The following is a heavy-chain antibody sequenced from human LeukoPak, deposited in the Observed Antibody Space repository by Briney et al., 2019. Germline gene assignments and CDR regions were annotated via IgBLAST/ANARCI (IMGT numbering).Heavy chain of an antibody. CDR2: ISSSGSTI. CDR1: GFTFSDYY. CDR3: ARAYGSWPQEDGFDY. D-gene: IGHD3-10*01. V-gene: IGHV3-11*01. Sequence: PGGSLRLSCAASGFTFSDYYMSRIRQAPGKGLEWVSYISSSGSTIYYADSVKGRFTISRDNAKNSLYLQMNSLRAEDTAVYYCARAYGSWPQEDGFDYWGQGTLVTVSS. J-gene: IGHJ4*02.